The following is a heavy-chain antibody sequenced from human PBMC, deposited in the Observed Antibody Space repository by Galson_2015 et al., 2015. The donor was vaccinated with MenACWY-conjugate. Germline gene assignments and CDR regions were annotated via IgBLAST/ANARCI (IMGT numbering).Heavy chain of an antibody. V-gene: IGHV3-48*01. CDR2: ISSSSSTI. J-gene: IGHJ5*02. CDR3: ARRLVVVAATLVLSWFDP. D-gene: IGHD2-15*01. Sequence: SLRLSCAASGFTFSSYSMNWVRQAPGKGLEWVSYISSSSSTIYYADSVKGRFTISRDNAKNSLYLQMNSLRAEDTAVYYCARRLVVVAATLVLSWFDPWGQGTLVTVSS. CDR1: GFTFSSYS.